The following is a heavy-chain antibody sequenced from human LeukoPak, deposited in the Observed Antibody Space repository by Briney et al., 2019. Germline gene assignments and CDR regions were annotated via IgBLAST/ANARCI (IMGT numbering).Heavy chain of an antibody. CDR2: INRSGST. J-gene: IGHJ1*01. CDR3: ARVDCSSTSCYRDAEYFHH. CDR1: GGSFSGYY. D-gene: IGHD2-2*02. V-gene: IGHV4-34*01. Sequence: SETLSLTCAVYGGSFSGYYWSWIRQPPGKGLEWIEEINRSGSTNYNPSLKSRVTISVDTSKNQFSLKLSSVTAADTAVYYCARVDCSSTSCYRDAEYFHHWGQGTLVTVSS.